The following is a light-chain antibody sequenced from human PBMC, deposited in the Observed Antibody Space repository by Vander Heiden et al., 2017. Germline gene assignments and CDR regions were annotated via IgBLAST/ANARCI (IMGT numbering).Light chain of an antibody. CDR2: EVS. CDR3: CSYAGTRRV. V-gene: IGLV2-23*02. J-gene: IGLJ2*01. Sequence: QSALTQPASVSGSPGPSITISCTGTSSDVGSYNLVSWYQQYPGKAPQLMIYEVSKRPSGVSNRFSGSKSGNTASLTISGLQPEDEADYYCCSYAGTRRVFGGGTKLAVL. CDR1: SSDVGSYNL.